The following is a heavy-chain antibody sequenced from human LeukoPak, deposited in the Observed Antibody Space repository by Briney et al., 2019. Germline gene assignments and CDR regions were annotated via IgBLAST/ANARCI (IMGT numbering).Heavy chain of an antibody. CDR2: INHSGST. Sequence: SETLSLTCAVYGGSFSGYYWSWIRQPPGKGLEWIGEINHSGSTNYNPSLKSRVTISVDTSKNQFSLKLSSVTAADTAVYYCARVWGDAFDIWGQGTMVTVSS. CDR3: ARVWGDAFDI. J-gene: IGHJ3*02. CDR1: GGSFSGYY. V-gene: IGHV4-34*01. D-gene: IGHD7-27*01.